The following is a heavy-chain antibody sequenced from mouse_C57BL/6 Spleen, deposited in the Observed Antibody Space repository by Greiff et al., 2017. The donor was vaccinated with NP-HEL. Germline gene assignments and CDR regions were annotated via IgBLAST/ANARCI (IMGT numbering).Heavy chain of an antibody. Sequence: VQLQQPGAELVKPGASVKMSCKASGYTFTSYWITWVKQRPGQGLEWIGDIYPGSGSTNYNEKFKSKATLTVDTSSSTAYMQLSSLTSEDSAVYYCAREGDYDRGYGMDYWGQGTSVTVSS. CDR3: AREGDYDRGYGMDY. CDR1: GYTFTSYW. CDR2: IYPGSGST. D-gene: IGHD2-4*01. V-gene: IGHV1-55*01. J-gene: IGHJ4*01.